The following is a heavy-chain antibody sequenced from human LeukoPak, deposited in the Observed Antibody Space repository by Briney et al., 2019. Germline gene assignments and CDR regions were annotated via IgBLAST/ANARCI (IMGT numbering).Heavy chain of an antibody. CDR3: VKDTRDTRDDY. D-gene: IGHD5-24*01. CDR2: ITNYGEAT. J-gene: IGHJ4*02. Sequence: PGGSLRLSCSASGFIFTDYTIHWVRQAPGKGLEYVSAITNYGEATYYADSVKGRFTISRDNSKNTVWLQMSSLRPEDTAVYYCVKDTRDTRDDYWGQGTLVTVSS. V-gene: IGHV3-64D*06. CDR1: GFIFTDYT.